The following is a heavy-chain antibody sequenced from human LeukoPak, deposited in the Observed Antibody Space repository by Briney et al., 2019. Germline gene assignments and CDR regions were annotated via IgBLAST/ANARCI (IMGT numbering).Heavy chain of an antibody. Sequence: SETLSLTCAVYGGSFSGYYWSWIRQPPGKGLEWIGEINHSGSTNYNPSLKSRVTISVDTSKNQFSLKLSSVTAADTAVYYCARRGGIAAAGKRVGWFDPWGQGTLVTVSS. V-gene: IGHV4-34*01. J-gene: IGHJ5*02. D-gene: IGHD6-13*01. CDR1: GGSFSGYY. CDR3: ARRGGIAAAGKRVGWFDP. CDR2: INHSGST.